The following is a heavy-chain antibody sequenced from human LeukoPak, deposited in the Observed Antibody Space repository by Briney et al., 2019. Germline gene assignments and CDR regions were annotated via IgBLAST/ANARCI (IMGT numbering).Heavy chain of an antibody. CDR2: ISAYNGNT. D-gene: IGHD6-19*01. Sequence: ASVKVSCKASGYTFTSYGISWVRQAPGQGLEWMGWISAYNGNTNYAQKLQGRVTMTTDTSTSTAYMELRSLRSDDTAVYYCARPIAVAGVDAFDIWGQGTMVTVSS. V-gene: IGHV1-18*01. J-gene: IGHJ3*02. CDR1: GYTFTSYG. CDR3: ARPIAVAGVDAFDI.